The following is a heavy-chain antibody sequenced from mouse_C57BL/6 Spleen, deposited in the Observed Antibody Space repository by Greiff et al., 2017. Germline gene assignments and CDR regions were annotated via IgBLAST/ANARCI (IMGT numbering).Heavy chain of an antibody. V-gene: IGHV1-72*01. Sequence: VQLQQPGAELVKPGASVKLSCKASGYTFTSYWMHWVKQRPGRGLEWIGRIDPHSGGTKYNEKFKSKATLTVDKPSSTAYMQLSSLTSEDSAVYYCARWIYYDYDGYAMDYWGQGTSVTVSS. CDR3: ARWIYYDYDGYAMDY. J-gene: IGHJ4*01. CDR2: IDPHSGGT. CDR1: GYTFTSYW. D-gene: IGHD2-4*01.